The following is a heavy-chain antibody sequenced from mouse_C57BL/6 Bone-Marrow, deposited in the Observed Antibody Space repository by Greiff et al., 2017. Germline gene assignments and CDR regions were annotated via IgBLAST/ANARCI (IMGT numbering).Heavy chain of an antibody. CDR1: GYAFTNYL. CDR2: LNPGSGGT. V-gene: IGHV1-54*01. J-gene: IGHJ1*03. CDR3: ARYGSTYWYFDV. D-gene: IGHD1-1*01. Sequence: QVQLQQSGAELVRPGTSVKVSCKASGYAFTNYLIEWVKQRPGQGLEWIGVLNPGSGGTNYNEKFKGKATLTADKSSSTAYMQLSSLTSEDPAVYFCARYGSTYWYFDVWGTGTTVTVSS.